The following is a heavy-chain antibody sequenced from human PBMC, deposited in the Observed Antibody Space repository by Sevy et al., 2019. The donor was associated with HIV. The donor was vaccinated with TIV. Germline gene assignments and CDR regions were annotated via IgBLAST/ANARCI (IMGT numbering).Heavy chain of an antibody. CDR1: EYNFTNYW. V-gene: IGHV5-51*01. J-gene: IGHJ6*04. Sequence: GESLKISCKGSEYNFTNYWIGWVRQMPGKGLEWMGIIYPGDSGTRYSPSFQDQVTISADKSISTAYLQWSSLKASDTAMYYCARISSSRRAYHYYLDMDVWGEGTSVTVSS. CDR3: ARISSSRRAYHYYLDMDV. CDR2: IYPGDSGT. D-gene: IGHD6-6*01.